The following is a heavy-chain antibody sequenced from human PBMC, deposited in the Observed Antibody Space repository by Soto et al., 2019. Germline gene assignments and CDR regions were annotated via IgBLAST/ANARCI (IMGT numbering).Heavy chain of an antibody. CDR1: GFTFSSYE. V-gene: IGHV3-48*03. CDR3: ARESSSSSGYFDY. J-gene: IGHJ4*02. Sequence: EVQLVESGGGLVQPGGSLRLSCAASGFTFSSYEMNWVRQAPGKGLEWVSYISSSGSTIYYADSVKGRFTISRDNAKNSLYLQMNSLRAEDTAVHYCARESSSSSGYFDYWGQGTLVTVSS. D-gene: IGHD6-6*01. CDR2: ISSSGSTI.